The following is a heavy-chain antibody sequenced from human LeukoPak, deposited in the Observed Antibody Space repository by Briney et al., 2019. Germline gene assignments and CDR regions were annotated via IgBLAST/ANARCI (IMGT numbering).Heavy chain of an antibody. V-gene: IGHV1-18*01. CDR1: GYTFFNYG. D-gene: IGHD1-1*01. CDR3: ARDNDKVVDH. Sequence: ASVTVSFMTSGYTFFNYGISWVRQAPGQGLEWMGWITAYNGNRLYAQRFQGRITLTTDTSTSTSYMELRSLEYDDTAIYYCARDNDKVVDHWGQGTLVTVSS. J-gene: IGHJ4*01. CDR2: ITAYNGNR.